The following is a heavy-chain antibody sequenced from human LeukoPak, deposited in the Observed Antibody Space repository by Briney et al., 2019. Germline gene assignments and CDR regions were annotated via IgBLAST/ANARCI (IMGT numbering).Heavy chain of an antibody. J-gene: IGHJ3*02. D-gene: IGHD3-22*01. V-gene: IGHV4-38-2*02. CDR1: GYSISSGYY. CDR2: IYHSGST. CDR3: ARDFAWYYDSSGYYRAFDI. Sequence: PSETLSLTCAVSGYSISSGYYWGWIRQPPGKGLEWIGSIYHSGSTYYNPSLKSRVTISVDTSKNQCSLKLSSVTAADTAVYYCARDFAWYYDSSGYYRAFDIWGQGTMVTVSS.